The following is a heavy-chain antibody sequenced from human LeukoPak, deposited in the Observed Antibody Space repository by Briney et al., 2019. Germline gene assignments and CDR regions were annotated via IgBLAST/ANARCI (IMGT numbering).Heavy chain of an antibody. CDR2: TYYRSKWYN. J-gene: IGHJ6*02. D-gene: IGHD1-26*01. V-gene: IGHV6-1*01. CDR3: ARERDSGKYYYYGMDV. CDR1: GDSVSSDSAA. Sequence: RSQTLSLTCAISGDSVSSDSAAWNWIRQSPSRGLEWLGRTYYRSKWYNDYAVSVKSRITINPDTSKNQFSLQLNSLTPEDTAVYYCARERDSGKYYYYGMDVWGQGTTVTVSS.